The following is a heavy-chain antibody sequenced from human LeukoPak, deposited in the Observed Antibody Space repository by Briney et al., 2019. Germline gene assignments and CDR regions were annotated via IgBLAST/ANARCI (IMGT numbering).Heavy chain of an antibody. D-gene: IGHD5-24*01. CDR3: TTEPRSVARPYNGY. V-gene: IGHV1-8*01. Sequence: GASVKVSCKASGYTFTSYDINWVRQATGQGLEWMGWMNPNSGNTGYAQKFQGRVTMTRNTSISTAYMELSSLRSEDTAVYYCTTEPRSVARPYNGYWGQGTLVTVSS. J-gene: IGHJ4*02. CDR2: MNPNSGNT. CDR1: GYTFTSYD.